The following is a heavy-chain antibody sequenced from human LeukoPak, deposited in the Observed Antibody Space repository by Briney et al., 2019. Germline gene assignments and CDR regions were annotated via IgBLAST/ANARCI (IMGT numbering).Heavy chain of an antibody. Sequence: GGSLRLSCAASLFTFINYGMHWVRQAPGKGLEWVAFIRYDGTDKYYADSVKGRFTISRDNSKNTLYLQMNGLRAEDTAVYYCAKYLYPVGGGYDPQWLVQGTLDYWGQGTLVTVSS. CDR1: LFTFINYG. V-gene: IGHV3-30*02. D-gene: IGHD6-19*01. CDR3: AKYLYPVGGGYDPQWLVQGTLDY. J-gene: IGHJ4*02. CDR2: IRYDGTDK.